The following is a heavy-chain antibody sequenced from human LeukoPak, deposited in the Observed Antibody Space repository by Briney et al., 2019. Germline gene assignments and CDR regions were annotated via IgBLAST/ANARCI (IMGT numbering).Heavy chain of an antibody. CDR3: AIEPYCSSTSCYEYGGFDP. CDR1: GFTFSSYW. D-gene: IGHD2-2*01. CDR2: IKQDGSEK. Sequence: RGSLRLSCAASGFTFSSYWMSWVRQAPGKGLEWVANIKQDGSEKYYVDSVKGRFTISRDNAKNSLYLQMNSLRAEDTAVYYCAIEPYCSSTSCYEYGGFDPWGQGTLVTVSS. J-gene: IGHJ5*02. V-gene: IGHV3-7*01.